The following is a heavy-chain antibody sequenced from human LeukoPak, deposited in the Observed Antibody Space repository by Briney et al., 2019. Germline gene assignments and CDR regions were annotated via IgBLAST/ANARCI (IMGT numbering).Heavy chain of an antibody. V-gene: IGHV3-21*01. J-gene: IGHJ3*02. CDR3: ARASSKQLAGYLPDGFDI. D-gene: IGHD3-9*01. Sequence: PGGSLRLSCAASGFTFSSYSMNWVRQAPGKGLEWVSSISSSGTYVYYADSVKGRFTISRDNAKNSLSLQMNSLRADDAAVYYWARASSKQLAGYLPDGFDIWGQGTMVTVSS. CDR2: ISSSGTYV. CDR1: GFTFSSYS.